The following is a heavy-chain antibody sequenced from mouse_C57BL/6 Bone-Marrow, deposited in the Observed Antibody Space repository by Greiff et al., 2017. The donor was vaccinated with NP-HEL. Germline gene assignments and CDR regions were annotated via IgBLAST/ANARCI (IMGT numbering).Heavy chain of an antibody. J-gene: IGHJ3*01. V-gene: IGHV1-69*01. CDR1: GYTFTSYW. CDR3: ARDWFAY. CDR2: IDPSDSYT. Sequence: QVQLQQPGAELVMPGASVKLSCKASGYTFTSYWMHWVKQRPGQGLEWIGEIDPSDSYTNYNQKFKGKSTLTVDKSSSTAYMQLSSLTSEDSAVYYCARDWFAYWGQGTLVTVSA.